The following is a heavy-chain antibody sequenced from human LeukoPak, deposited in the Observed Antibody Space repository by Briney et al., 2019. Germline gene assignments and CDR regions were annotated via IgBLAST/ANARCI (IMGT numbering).Heavy chain of an antibody. CDR2: IDPSDSYT. CDR3: ARLRYYDSSGSLDY. D-gene: IGHD3-22*01. Sequence: GESLKISCKGSGYNYPTYWITWVRQMPGKGLEWMGRIDPSDSYTKYGPSFQGHVTISTDKSLSTSYLQWNSLKASDTAMYYCARLRYYDSSGSLDYWGQGILVTVSS. V-gene: IGHV5-10-1*01. J-gene: IGHJ4*02. CDR1: GYNYPTYW.